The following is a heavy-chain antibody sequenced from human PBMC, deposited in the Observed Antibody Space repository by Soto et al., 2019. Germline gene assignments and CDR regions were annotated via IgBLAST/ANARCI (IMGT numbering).Heavy chain of an antibody. CDR1: GYNFIRQC. CDR3: ARLLGVHNTQPCWLGYFDY. D-gene: IGHD1-20*01. Sequence: VSVTVSCKASGYNFIRQCILWVRLAPGQGLEWMGIINPRGGGTTYAQKFQGRVVMTSDASTSTVYVELSSLTPEDTAIYFCARLLGVHNTQPCWLGYFDYWGQGTLVTVSS. J-gene: IGHJ4*02. CDR2: INPRGGGT. V-gene: IGHV1-46*01.